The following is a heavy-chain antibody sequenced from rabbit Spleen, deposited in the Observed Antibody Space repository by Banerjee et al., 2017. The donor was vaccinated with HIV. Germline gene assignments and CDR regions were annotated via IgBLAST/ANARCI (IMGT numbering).Heavy chain of an antibody. CDR2: INIVTGKS. V-gene: IGHV1S40*01. CDR3: ARNYVNAFDP. J-gene: IGHJ2*01. CDR1: GVSLNDKDV. D-gene: IGHD1-1*01. Sequence: QSLEESGGGLVKPEGSLTLTCKASGVSLNDKDVMCWVRQAPGKGLEWIACINIVTGKSVYASWAKGRFTMSRTSSTTVTLQMTSLTAADTATYFCARNYVNAFDPWGPGTLVTVS.